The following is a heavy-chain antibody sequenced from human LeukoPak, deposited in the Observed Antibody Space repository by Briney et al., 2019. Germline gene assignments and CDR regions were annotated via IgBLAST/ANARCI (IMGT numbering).Heavy chain of an antibody. CDR2: IWYDGSEK. CDR3: ARWSCDH. J-gene: IGHJ5*02. CDR1: GFTFSSYG. V-gene: IGHV3-33*01. Sequence: GGSLRLSCAASGFTFSSYGMHWVRQAPGKGLEWVAVIWYDGSEKYYADSVKGRFTISRDNSKNTLFLQMSSLTVEDTAVYYCARWSCDHWGQGTLVTVSS.